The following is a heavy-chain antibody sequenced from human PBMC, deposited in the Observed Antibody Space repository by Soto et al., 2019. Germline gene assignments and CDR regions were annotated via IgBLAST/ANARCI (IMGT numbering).Heavy chain of an antibody. CDR3: ASGRTRNYYYYYMDV. Sequence: PAETLALTCAGYGGSFSGSYCRCIRQPPGKGLEWIGEINHSGSTNYNPSLKSRVTISVDTSKNQFSLKLSSVTAADTAVYYCASGRTRNYYYYYMDVWGKGTTVTV. J-gene: IGHJ6*03. CDR1: GGSFSGSY. D-gene: IGHD2-2*01. V-gene: IGHV4-34*01. CDR2: INHSGST.